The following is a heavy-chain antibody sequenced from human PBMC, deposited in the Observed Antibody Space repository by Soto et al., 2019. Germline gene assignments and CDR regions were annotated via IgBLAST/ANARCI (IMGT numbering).Heavy chain of an antibody. J-gene: IGHJ5*02. D-gene: IGHD6-13*01. CDR3: AKSDAAAGTSSWFYP. V-gene: IGHV3-23*01. CDR2: ISGSGGST. CDR1: GFTFSTYA. Sequence: HPGGSLRLSCAASGFTFSTYAMNWVRQAPGKGLEWVSAISGSGGSTYYADSVKGRFTISRDNSKNTLYLQMNSLRAEDTAVYYCAKSDAAAGTSSWFYPWGQGTLVTVSS.